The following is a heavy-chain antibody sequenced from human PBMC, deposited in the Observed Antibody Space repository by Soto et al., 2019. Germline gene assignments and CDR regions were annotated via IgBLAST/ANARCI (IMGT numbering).Heavy chain of an antibody. CDR2: IWYDGSNK. J-gene: IGHJ2*01. V-gene: IGHV3-33*01. D-gene: IGHD2-2*01. Sequence: QVQLVESGGGVVQPGRSLRLSCAASGFTFSSYGMHWVRQAPGKGLEWVAGIWYDGSNKYYADSVKGRFTISRDNSKNTRDLQMNSLRAEDTAVYYCARGRVVVPAAMGAYWYFDLWGRGTLVTVSS. CDR3: ARGRVVVPAAMGAYWYFDL. CDR1: GFTFSSYG.